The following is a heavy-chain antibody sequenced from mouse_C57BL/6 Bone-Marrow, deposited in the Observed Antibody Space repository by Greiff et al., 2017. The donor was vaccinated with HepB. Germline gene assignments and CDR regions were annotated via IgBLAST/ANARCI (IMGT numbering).Heavy chain of an antibody. D-gene: IGHD2-3*01. V-gene: IGHV5-17*01. J-gene: IGHJ4*01. Sequence: EVHLVESGGGLVKPGGSLKLSCAASGFTFSDYGMHWVRQAPEKGLEWVAYISSGSSTTYYADTVKGRFTISRDNAKNTLFLQMTSLRSEDTARYYCARVYDGYYYYAMDYWGQGTSVTVSS. CDR1: GFTFSDYG. CDR2: ISSGSSTT. CDR3: ARVYDGYYYYAMDY.